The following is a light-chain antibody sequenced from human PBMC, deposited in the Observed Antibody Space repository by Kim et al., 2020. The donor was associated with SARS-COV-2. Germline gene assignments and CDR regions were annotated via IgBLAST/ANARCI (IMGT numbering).Light chain of an antibody. V-gene: IGLV2-14*03. J-gene: IGLJ3*02. CDR2: DVS. CDR3: SSYTSLGTRV. Sequence: QSALTQPASVSGSPGQSITISCTGTSSDVGGYNYVSCYQQHPGTAPQLMIYDVSNRPSGVANRFSGSKSGATAPLTSSLLQAEDEADYCGSSYTSLGTRVFGGGTQLTVL. CDR1: SSDVGGYNY.